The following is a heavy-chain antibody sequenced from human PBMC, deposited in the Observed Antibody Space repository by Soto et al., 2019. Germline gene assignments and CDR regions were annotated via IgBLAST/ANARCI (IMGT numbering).Heavy chain of an antibody. V-gene: IGHV3-30*18. CDR3: AKGVVVGTSYFQH. Sequence: QVQLVESGGGVVQPGRSLRLSCAASGFNFSSYGMHWVRQAPGKGLEWVAVISYDGSDKYYADSVKGRFTISRDNSNKKLYLQMVSLRAEDAAVYYCAKGVVVGTSYFQHWGQGTLVTVSS. D-gene: IGHD2-15*01. CDR2: ISYDGSDK. CDR1: GFNFSSYG. J-gene: IGHJ1*01.